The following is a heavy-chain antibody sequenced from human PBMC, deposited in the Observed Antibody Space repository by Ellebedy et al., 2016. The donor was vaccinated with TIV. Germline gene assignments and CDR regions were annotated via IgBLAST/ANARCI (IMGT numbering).Heavy chain of an antibody. V-gene: IGHV1-18*01. D-gene: IGHD6-13*01. CDR3: ARAWYSSSWGVRYYYGMDV. CDR2: ISAYNGNT. Sequence: ASVKVSXKASGYTFTSYGISWVRQAPGQGLEWMGWISAYNGNTNYAQKLQGRVTMTTDTSTSTAYMELRSLRSDDTAVYYCARAWYSSSWGVRYYYGMDVWGQGTTVTVSS. CDR1: GYTFTSYG. J-gene: IGHJ6*02.